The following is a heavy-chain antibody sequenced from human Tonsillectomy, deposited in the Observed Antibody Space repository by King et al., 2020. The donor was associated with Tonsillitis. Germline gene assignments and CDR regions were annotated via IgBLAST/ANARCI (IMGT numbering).Heavy chain of an antibody. Sequence: VQLVEAGGGLVQPGGSLRRSCAPSGFTVSSYLMSWVRQAPGQGLEGVANIKQEGSEKYYVDSVKGRFTISRDNAKNSLYLQMNSLRAEDTAVYYCAREGARYCSGGSCYLDYWGQGTLVTVSS. D-gene: IGHD2-15*01. J-gene: IGHJ4*02. CDR3: AREGARYCSGGSCYLDY. CDR1: GFTVSSYL. V-gene: IGHV3-7*01. CDR2: IKQEGSEK.